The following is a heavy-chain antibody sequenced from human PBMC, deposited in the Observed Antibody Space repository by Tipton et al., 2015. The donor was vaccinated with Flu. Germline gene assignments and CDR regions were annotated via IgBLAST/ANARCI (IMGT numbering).Heavy chain of an antibody. Sequence: QLVQSGAEAKKPGESLKISCKGSGSSFSSYWIAWVRQMPGKGLEWMGIIYPDDSDTKYSPSFQGHVTFSADKSVNTAYLQWSSLKASDTAIYFCVRQNCGGDCYPDYWGQGTLVTVSS. D-gene: IGHD2-21*02. CDR3: VRQNCGGDCYPDY. CDR2: IYPDDSDT. J-gene: IGHJ4*02. V-gene: IGHV5-51*01. CDR1: GSSFSSYW.